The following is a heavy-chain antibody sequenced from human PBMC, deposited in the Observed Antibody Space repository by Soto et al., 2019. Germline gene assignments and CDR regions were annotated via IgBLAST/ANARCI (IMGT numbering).Heavy chain of an antibody. J-gene: IGHJ4*02. CDR2: MNPNSGNT. Sequence: GASVKVSCKASGYTFTSYDINWVRQATGQGLEWMGWMNPNSGNTGYAQKFQGRVTMTRNTSISTAYMELSSLRSEDTAVYYCARGPRSLFPPILYMVLVPAATEYYFDYWGQGSLVPVAS. CDR1: GYTFTSYD. V-gene: IGHV1-8*01. CDR3: ARGPRSLFPPILYMVLVPAATEYYFDY. D-gene: IGHD2-2*01.